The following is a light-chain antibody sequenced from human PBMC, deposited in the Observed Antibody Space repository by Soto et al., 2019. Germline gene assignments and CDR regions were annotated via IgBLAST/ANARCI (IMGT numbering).Light chain of an antibody. V-gene: IGLV2-14*01. CDR2: DVS. Sequence: QSALTQPASVSGSPGQSITISCTGTSSDVGGYNCVSWYQQHPGKAHKLMIYDVSNRPSGVSNRFSGSKSGNTASLTISGLQAEDEADYYCSSYTSSSTPNDVFGTGTKVTVL. J-gene: IGLJ1*01. CDR1: SSDVGGYNC. CDR3: SSYTSSSTPNDV.